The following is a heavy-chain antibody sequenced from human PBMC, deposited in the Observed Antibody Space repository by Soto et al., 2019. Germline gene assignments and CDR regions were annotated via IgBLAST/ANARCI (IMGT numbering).Heavy chain of an antibody. V-gene: IGHV1-69*13. D-gene: IGHD1-7*01. J-gene: IGHJ2*01. CDR1: GGTFSSYA. CDR2: IIPIFGTA. Sequence: SVKVSCKASGGTFSSYAISWVRQAPGQGLEWMGGIIPIFGTANYAQKFQGRVTITADESTSTAYMELSSLRSEDTAVYYCARANYNWNYPPVAGTGYFALWGRGTLVTVSS. CDR3: ARANYNWNYPPVAGTGYFAL.